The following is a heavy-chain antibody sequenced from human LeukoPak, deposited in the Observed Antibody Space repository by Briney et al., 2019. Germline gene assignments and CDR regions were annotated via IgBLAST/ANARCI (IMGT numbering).Heavy chain of an antibody. CDR3: AREFSEYTSSSEYFQH. V-gene: IGHV4-59*01. Sequence: SETLSFICTVSGGSISSYYWSWIRQPPGKGLEWIGYIYYSGSTNYNPSLKSRVTISVDTSKNQFSLKLSSVTAADTAVYYCAREFSEYTSSSEYFQHWGQGTLVTVSS. CDR1: GGSISSYY. J-gene: IGHJ1*01. CDR2: IYYSGST. D-gene: IGHD6-6*01.